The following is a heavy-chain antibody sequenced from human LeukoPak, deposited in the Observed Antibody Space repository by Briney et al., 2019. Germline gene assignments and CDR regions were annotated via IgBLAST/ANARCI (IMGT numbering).Heavy chain of an antibody. CDR3: AGRGRQGDWFDP. V-gene: IGHV3-11*01. Sequence: GGSLRLSCAASGFTFSDYYMSWIRQAPGKGLEWVSCISSSGSTIYYADSVKGRFTISRDNAKNSLYLQMNSLKAEDTAAYYCAGRGRQGDWFDPWGQGTLVTVSS. J-gene: IGHJ5*02. CDR1: GFTFSDYY. CDR2: ISSSGSTI. D-gene: IGHD1-26*01.